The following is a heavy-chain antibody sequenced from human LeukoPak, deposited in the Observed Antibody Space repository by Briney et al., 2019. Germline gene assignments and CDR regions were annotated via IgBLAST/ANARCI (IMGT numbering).Heavy chain of an antibody. J-gene: IGHJ4*02. Sequence: ASVKFSCQAHRYTFTSYDINWMGQATGQGLEWIGWMNPDIGNTGYAQKFQGRVTMTTDTPTRTAYMELRSLRSDGTAVYYCARGAAFLYYYDSSGSRFDYWGEGSLVTVYS. D-gene: IGHD3-22*01. CDR3: ARGAAFLYYYDSSGSRFDY. V-gene: IGHV1-8*02. CDR1: RYTFTSYD. CDR2: MNPDIGNT.